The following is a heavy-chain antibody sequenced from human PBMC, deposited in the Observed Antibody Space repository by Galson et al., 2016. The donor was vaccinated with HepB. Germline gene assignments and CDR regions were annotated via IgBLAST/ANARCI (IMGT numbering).Heavy chain of an antibody. J-gene: IGHJ4*02. CDR2: IIPIFDKP. V-gene: IGHV1-69*06. CDR3: ARDEGFGEYSFDN. CDR1: GGTFSSYG. D-gene: IGHD3-16*01. Sequence: SVKVSCKASGGTFSSYGINWVRQAPGQGLEWMGGIIPIFDKPNYAQKFQGRVTITADKSTSTAYMELSSLRSEDTAVYYCARDEGFGEYSFDNWGQGTLVTVSA.